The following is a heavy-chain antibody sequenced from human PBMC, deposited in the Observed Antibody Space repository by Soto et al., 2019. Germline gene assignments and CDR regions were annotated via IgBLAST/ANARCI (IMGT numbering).Heavy chain of an antibody. Sequence: EVQLLESRGGLVQPGGSLRLSCAASGFTFSSYAMSWVRQAPGKGLEWVSAISGSGGSTYYADSVKGRFTISRDNSKNTLYLQMNSLRAEDTAVYYCAKGKGQGLGELYWGQGTLVTVSS. CDR1: GFTFSSYA. D-gene: IGHD3-16*01. CDR2: ISGSGGST. CDR3: AKGKGQGLGELY. J-gene: IGHJ4*02. V-gene: IGHV3-23*01.